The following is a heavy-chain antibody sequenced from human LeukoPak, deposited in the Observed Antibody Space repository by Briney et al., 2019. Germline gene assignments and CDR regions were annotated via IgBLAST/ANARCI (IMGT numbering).Heavy chain of an antibody. CDR1: GGSISSGDYY. Sequence: SQTPSLTCTVSGGSISSGDYYWSWIRQPPGKGLEWIGYIYYSGSTYYNPSLKSRVTISVDTSKNQFSLKLSSVTAADTAVYYCARDRLDYYDSSGYDAFDIWGQGTMVTVSS. CDR3: ARDRLDYYDSSGYDAFDI. V-gene: IGHV4-30-4*01. CDR2: IYYSGST. J-gene: IGHJ3*02. D-gene: IGHD3-22*01.